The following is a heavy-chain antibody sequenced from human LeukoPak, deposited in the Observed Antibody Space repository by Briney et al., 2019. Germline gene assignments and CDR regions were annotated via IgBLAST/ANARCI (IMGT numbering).Heavy chain of an antibody. D-gene: IGHD3-22*01. CDR3: ARDLLVRYYDSSGYFPFDY. J-gene: IGHJ4*02. Sequence: PSETLSLTCTVSGGSISSSSYYWGWIRQPPGKGLEWIGSIYYSGSTYYNPSLKSRVTISVDTSKNQFSLKLSSVTAADTAVYYCARDLLVRYYDSSGYFPFDYWGQGTLVTVSS. V-gene: IGHV4-39*07. CDR2: IYYSGST. CDR1: GGSISSSSYY.